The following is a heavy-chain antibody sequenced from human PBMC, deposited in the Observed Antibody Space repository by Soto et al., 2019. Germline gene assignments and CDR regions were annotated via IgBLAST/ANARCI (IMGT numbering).Heavy chain of an antibody. CDR3: ARSAANYXXAPWLAFDI. Sequence: QVTLKESGPVLVRPTETLTLTCTVSGFSLSNARVGVSWIRQPPGKALEWLAHIFSNDEKSYSTSLKSRLTISKXTSKSQVVLTMTNMDXXDTXTYYCARSAANYXXAPWLAFDIWGQGTMVTVSS. J-gene: IGHJ3*02. CDR1: GFSLSNARVG. CDR2: IFSNDEK. D-gene: IGHD3-10*01. V-gene: IGHV2-26*01.